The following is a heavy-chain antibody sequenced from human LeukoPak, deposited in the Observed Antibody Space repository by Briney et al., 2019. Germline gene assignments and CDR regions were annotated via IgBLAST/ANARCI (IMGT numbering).Heavy chain of an antibody. CDR1: GGSISSSSYY. CDR2: IYYSGST. CDR3: AREGAYCSSTSCYNWFDP. V-gene: IGHV4-39*07. D-gene: IGHD2-2*01. Sequence: SETLSLTCTVSGGSISSSSYYWGWIRQPPGKGLEWIGSIYYSGSTYYNPSLKSRVTMSVDTSRNQFSLKLSSVTAADTAVHYCAREGAYCSSTSCYNWFDPWGQGTLVTVSS. J-gene: IGHJ5*02.